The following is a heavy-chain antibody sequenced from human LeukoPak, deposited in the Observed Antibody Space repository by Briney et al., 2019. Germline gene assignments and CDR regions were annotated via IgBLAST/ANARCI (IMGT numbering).Heavy chain of an antibody. V-gene: IGHV4-59*01. CDR3: AREDQTSYFDS. D-gene: IGHD2-2*01. Sequence: SETLSLTCAVYGGSFSSYYWSWIRQPPGKGLEWVGYIYYSGSTNYNPSLKSRVTISVDTSKNQLSLKLSSVTAADTAVYYCAREDQTSYFDSWGQGTLVTVSS. J-gene: IGHJ4*02. CDR1: GGSFSSYY. CDR2: IYYSGST.